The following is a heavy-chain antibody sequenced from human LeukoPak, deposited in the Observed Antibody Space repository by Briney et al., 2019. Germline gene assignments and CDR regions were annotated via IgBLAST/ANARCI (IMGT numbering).Heavy chain of an antibody. D-gene: IGHD2-15*01. CDR2: IYYSGST. CDR3: ARAIGYCSGGSCYEVDY. V-gene: IGHV4-39*07. J-gene: IGHJ4*02. CDR1: GGSISSSSYY. Sequence: SETLSLTCTVSGGSISSSSYYWGWLRQPPGTGLEWFGSIYYSGSTYYNPSLKGRVTISVDTSKNQFSLKLSSVTAADTAVYYCARAIGYCSGGSCYEVDYWGQGTLVTVSS.